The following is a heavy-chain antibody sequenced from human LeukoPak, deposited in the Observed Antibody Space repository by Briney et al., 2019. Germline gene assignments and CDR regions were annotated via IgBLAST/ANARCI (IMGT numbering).Heavy chain of an antibody. CDR2: ISYDGSNK. CDR3: AKGPSSYYDSSGYYSFDY. V-gene: IGHV3-30*18. CDR1: GFTFSSYG. Sequence: GGSLRLSCAASGFTFSSYGMHWVRQAPGKGLEWVAVISYDGSNKYYADSVKGRFTISRDNSKNTLYLQMNSLRAEDTAVYYCAKGPSSYYDSSGYYSFDYWGRGTLVTVSS. J-gene: IGHJ4*02. D-gene: IGHD3-22*01.